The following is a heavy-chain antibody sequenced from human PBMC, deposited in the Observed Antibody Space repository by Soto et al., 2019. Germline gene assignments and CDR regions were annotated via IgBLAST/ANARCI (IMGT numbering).Heavy chain of an antibody. CDR1: GFTFSSYS. CDR3: ARDRGYCSGGSCYPDAFDI. Sequence: GGSLRLSCAASGFTFSSYSMNWVRQAPGKGLEWVSYISSSSSTIYYADSVKGRFTISRDNAKNSLYLQMNRLRAEDTAVYYCARDRGYCSGGSCYPDAFDIWGQGTMVTVSS. J-gene: IGHJ3*02. CDR2: ISSSSSTI. D-gene: IGHD2-15*01. V-gene: IGHV3-48*01.